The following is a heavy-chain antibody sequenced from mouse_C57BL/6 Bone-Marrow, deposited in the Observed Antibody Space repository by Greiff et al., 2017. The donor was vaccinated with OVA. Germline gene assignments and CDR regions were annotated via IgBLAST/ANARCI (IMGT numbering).Heavy chain of an antibody. CDR3: ARGEPIGGFAY. V-gene: IGHV1-22*01. CDR2: INPNNGGT. J-gene: IGHJ3*01. D-gene: IGHD5-1*01. CDR1: GYTFTDYN. Sequence: EVQLQQSGPELVKPGASVKMSCKASGYTFTDYNMHWVKQSHGKSLEWIGYINPNNGGTSYNQKFKGKATLTVNNASSTAYMELRSLTSEDSAVYYCARGEPIGGFAYWGQGTLVTVSA.